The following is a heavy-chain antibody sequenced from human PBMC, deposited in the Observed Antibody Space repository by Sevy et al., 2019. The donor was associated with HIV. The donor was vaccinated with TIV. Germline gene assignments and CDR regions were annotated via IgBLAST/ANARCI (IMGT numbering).Heavy chain of an antibody. Sequence: ASVKVSCKASGGTFSSYAISWVRQAPGQGLEWMGGIIPIFGTANYAQKFQGRVTITADESTSTANMELSSLRSEDTAVYYCARGRYCSGGSCQRKGNWNGFGYWGQGTLVTVSS. CDR2: IIPIFGTA. CDR1: GGTFSSYA. V-gene: IGHV1-69*13. J-gene: IGHJ4*02. D-gene: IGHD2-15*01. CDR3: ARGRYCSGGSCQRKGNWNGFGY.